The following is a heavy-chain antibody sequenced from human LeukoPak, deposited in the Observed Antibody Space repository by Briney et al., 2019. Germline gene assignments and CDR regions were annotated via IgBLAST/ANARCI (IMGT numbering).Heavy chain of an antibody. CDR1: GGSFSGYY. Sequence: PSETLSLTCAVYGGSFSGYYWSWIRQPPGKGLEWIGEINHSGSTNYNPSLKSRVTISVDTSKNQFPLKLSSVTAADTAVYYCARGGPHNYGSGSYRDFQHWGQGTLVTVSS. CDR2: INHSGST. V-gene: IGHV4-34*01. J-gene: IGHJ1*01. CDR3: ARGGPHNYGSGSYRDFQH. D-gene: IGHD3-10*01.